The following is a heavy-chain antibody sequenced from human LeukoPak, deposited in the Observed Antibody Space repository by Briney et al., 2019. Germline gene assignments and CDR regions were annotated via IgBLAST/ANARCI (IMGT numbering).Heavy chain of an antibody. Sequence: ASVKVSCKASGYTFTDYFMHWVRQAPGQGLEWMGIINPSGGSTSYAQKLQGRVTMTRDMSTSTVYMELGSLRSEDTAVYYCARAGIVGATKGQFDFDYWGQGTLVTVSS. CDR2: INPSGGST. J-gene: IGHJ4*02. CDR1: GYTFTDYF. D-gene: IGHD1-26*01. CDR3: ARAGIVGATKGQFDFDY. V-gene: IGHV1-46*01.